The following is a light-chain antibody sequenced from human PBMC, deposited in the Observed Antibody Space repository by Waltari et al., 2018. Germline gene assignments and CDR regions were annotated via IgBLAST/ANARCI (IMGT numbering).Light chain of an antibody. V-gene: IGLV1-44*01. CDR1: NSHTRSNA. J-gene: IGLJ2*01. CDR2: NHN. Sequence: SVLTQRPSASGTPGQSVTTSSSASNSHTRSNAINCYQHRPGTAPKILIYNHNQRPSGVPDRFSGSKAGTSASLAISVLLSEDEADYYCAGWHYSLNGVVFGGGTKLTVL. CDR3: AGWHYSLNGVV.